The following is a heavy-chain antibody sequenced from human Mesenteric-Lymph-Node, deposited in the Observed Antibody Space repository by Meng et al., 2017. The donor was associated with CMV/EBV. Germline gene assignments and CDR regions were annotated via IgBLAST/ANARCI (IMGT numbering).Heavy chain of an antibody. CDR2: IKQDGSEK. J-gene: IGHJ3*02. V-gene: IGHV3-7*01. CDR3: ARDVDYGGNRAMGAFDI. D-gene: IGHD4-23*01. CDR1: GFTLRSYT. Sequence: GGSLRLSCAASGFTLRSYTMSWVRQAPGKGLEWVANIKQDGSEKYYVDSVKGRFTISRDNAKNSLYLQMNNLRAGDTAVYYCARDVDYGGNRAMGAFDIWGQGTMVTVSS.